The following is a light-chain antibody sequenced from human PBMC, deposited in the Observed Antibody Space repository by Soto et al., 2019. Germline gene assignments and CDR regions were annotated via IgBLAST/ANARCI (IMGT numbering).Light chain of an antibody. CDR3: SSFAGHNNLV. J-gene: IGLJ2*01. Sequence: QSALTQPPSASGSPGQSVTISCTGTSSDVGGYNYVSWYQQHPGKAPKLMISEVSKRPSGVPDRFSGSKSGNTASLTVSGLQAYDEADYYCSSFAGHNNLVFGGGTKVTVL. CDR1: SSDVGGYNY. CDR2: EVS. V-gene: IGLV2-8*01.